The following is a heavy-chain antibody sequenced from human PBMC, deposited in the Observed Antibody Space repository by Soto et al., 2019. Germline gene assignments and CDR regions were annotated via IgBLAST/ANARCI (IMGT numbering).Heavy chain of an antibody. Sequence: ASVKVSCKTSGYTFTTHGITWVRQVPGQGLEWMGWISAYNGNTNYAQNLQGRVTMTTDTSTSTVYMELRSLRSDDTAVYYCARVVVINTKNWYDPWGQGTLVTVSS. CDR1: GYTFTTHG. D-gene: IGHD3-22*01. CDR3: ARVVVINTKNWYDP. J-gene: IGHJ5*02. CDR2: ISAYNGNT. V-gene: IGHV1-18*01.